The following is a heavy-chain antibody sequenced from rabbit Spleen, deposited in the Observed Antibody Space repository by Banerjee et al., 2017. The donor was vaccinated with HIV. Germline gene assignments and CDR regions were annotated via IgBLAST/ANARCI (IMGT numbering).Heavy chain of an antibody. V-gene: IGHV1S40*01. CDR2: IHTGTSGA. CDR3: ARDTGSSFSSYGMDL. Sequence: QSLEESGGGLVKPEGSLTLTCKASGIDFNNYYYMCWVRQAPGKGLEWIGCIHTGTSGAVYASWVNGRFTISKTSSTTVTLQMTSLTAADTATYFCARDTGSSFSSYGMDLWGPGTLVTVS. CDR1: GIDFNNYYY. J-gene: IGHJ6*01. D-gene: IGHD8-1*01.